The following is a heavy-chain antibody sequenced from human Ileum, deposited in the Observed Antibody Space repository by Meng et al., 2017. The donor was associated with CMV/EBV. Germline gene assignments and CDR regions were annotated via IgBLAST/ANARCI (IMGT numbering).Heavy chain of an antibody. CDR1: GFTFSSYS. Sequence: GESLKISCAASGFTFSSYSMNWVRQAPGKGLEWVSSISSSSSYIYYADSVKGRFTISRDNAKNSLYLQMNSLRAEDTAVYYCARYSATATFDYWGQGTLVTGAS. CDR2: ISSSSSYI. V-gene: IGHV3-21*01. J-gene: IGHJ4*02. CDR3: ARYSATATFDY. D-gene: IGHD4-17*01.